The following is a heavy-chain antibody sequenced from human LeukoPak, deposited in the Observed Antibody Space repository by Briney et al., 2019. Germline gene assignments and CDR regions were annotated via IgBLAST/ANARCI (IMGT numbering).Heavy chain of an antibody. J-gene: IGHJ4*02. CDR2: IYSGGST. CDR1: GFTVSSNY. Sequence: PGGSLRLSCAASGFTVSSNYMSWARQAPGKGLEWVSVIYSGGSTYYADSVKGRFTISRDNSKNTLYLQMNSLRAEDTAVYYCARVMVEQLVPDPNIYFDYWGQGTLVTVSS. D-gene: IGHD6-13*01. V-gene: IGHV3-53*01. CDR3: ARVMVEQLVPDPNIYFDY.